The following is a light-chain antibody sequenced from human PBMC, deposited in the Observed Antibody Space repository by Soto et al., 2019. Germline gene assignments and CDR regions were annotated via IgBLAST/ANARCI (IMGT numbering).Light chain of an antibody. Sequence: QSALTQPASVSGSPGQSITISCTGTSSDVGGYNYVSWYQQHPGKAPKRMIYEVSNRPSGVSNRFSGCKSGNTASLTISGLQAEYEADYYCSSYTSSSTYVFGTGTKVTVL. CDR1: SSDVGGYNY. J-gene: IGLJ1*01. V-gene: IGLV2-14*01. CDR2: EVS. CDR3: SSYTSSSTYV.